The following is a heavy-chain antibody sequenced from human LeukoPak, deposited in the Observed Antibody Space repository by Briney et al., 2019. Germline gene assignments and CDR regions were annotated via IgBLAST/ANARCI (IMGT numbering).Heavy chain of an antibody. Sequence: SETLSLTCTVSGGPISSSSYYWGWIRQAPGKGLEWIGSIYSSGSTYYNPSLKSRVTISVDTSKNHFSLKLSSVTAADTAVYYCARDPGPRSQGWFGEPYFDYWGQGTLVTVSS. CDR3: ARDPGPRSQGWFGEPYFDY. V-gene: IGHV4-39*07. CDR2: IYSSGST. CDR1: GGPISSSSYY. J-gene: IGHJ4*02. D-gene: IGHD3-10*01.